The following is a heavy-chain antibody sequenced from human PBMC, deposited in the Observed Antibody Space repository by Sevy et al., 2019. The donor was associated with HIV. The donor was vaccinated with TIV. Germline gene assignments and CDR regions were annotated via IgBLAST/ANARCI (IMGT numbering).Heavy chain of an antibody. V-gene: IGHV1-2*06. J-gene: IGHJ4*02. Sequence: ASVKVSCKTSGFPCAAYYIHWVRQAPGQGLEWIGRINPNNGATKYAQKFQGRVTMTRDTSITTAYMELRRLRSDDTAVYYCTKDREEQPDYWGQRTLVTVSS. CDR1: GFPCAAYY. CDR3: TKDREEQPDY. CDR2: INPNNGAT.